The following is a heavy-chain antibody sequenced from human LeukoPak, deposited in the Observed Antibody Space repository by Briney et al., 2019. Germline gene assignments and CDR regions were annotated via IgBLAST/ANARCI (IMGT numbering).Heavy chain of an antibody. J-gene: IGHJ5*02. V-gene: IGHV4-59*12. CDR1: GGSISNYY. Sequence: SETLSLTCTVSGGSISNYYWTWIRQPPGKGLEWIGFISYSGNTNYNPSLKSRVTISVDTSKNQFSLKLSSVTAADTAVYYCARRIPGALAPWFDPWGQGTLVTVSS. D-gene: IGHD1-1*01. CDR3: ARRIPGALAPWFDP. CDR2: ISYSGNT.